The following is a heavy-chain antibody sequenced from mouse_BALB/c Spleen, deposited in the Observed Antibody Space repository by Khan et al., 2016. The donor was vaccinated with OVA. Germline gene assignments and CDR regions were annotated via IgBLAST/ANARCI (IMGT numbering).Heavy chain of an antibody. CDR1: GYSITSNYA. V-gene: IGHV3-2*02. Sequence: EVQLQESGPGLVKPSQSLSLTCTVTGYSITSNYAWNWIRQFPENKLEWMGYISYSGSTNYNPSLKSRISITRDTSKNPFFLTLNSVTTEDTATYYCARGNYYGYAMDYWGQGTSITVSS. J-gene: IGHJ4*01. CDR2: ISYSGST. CDR3: ARGNYYGYAMDY. D-gene: IGHD1-1*01.